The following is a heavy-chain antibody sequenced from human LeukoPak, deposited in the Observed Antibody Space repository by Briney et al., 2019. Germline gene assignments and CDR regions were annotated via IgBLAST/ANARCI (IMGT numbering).Heavy chain of an antibody. CDR3: ASWYSSSWYWGY. CDR2: ISGSGTST. Sequence: PGGSLRLSCAASGFTFSSYAMSWVRQAPGEGLEWVSVISGSGTSTYYADSVKGRFTISRDNSKNTLYMQMNSLRAEDTAVYYCASWYSSSWYWGYWGQGTLVTVSS. CDR1: GFTFSSYA. D-gene: IGHD6-13*01. V-gene: IGHV3-23*01. J-gene: IGHJ4*02.